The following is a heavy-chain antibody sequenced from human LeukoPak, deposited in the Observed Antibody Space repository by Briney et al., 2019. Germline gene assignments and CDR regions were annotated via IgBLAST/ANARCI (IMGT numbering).Heavy chain of an antibody. CDR3: AREVPYDSSGYSQRMSFGY. J-gene: IGHJ4*02. CDR2: IIPIFGTA. V-gene: IGHV1-69*05. D-gene: IGHD3-22*01. CDR1: GGTFSSYA. Sequence: GAXXKVSCKASGGTFSSYAISWVRQAPGQGLEWMGGIIPIFGTANYAQEFQGRVTITTDESTSTAYMELSSLRPEDTAVYYCAREVPYDSSGYSQRMSFGYWGQGTLVTVSS.